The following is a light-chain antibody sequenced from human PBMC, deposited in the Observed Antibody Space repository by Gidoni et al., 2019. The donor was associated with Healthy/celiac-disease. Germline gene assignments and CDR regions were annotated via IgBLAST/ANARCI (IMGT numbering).Light chain of an antibody. CDR3: CSYAGSSTLVL. Sequence: QSALTQPRSVSGSPGQSVTISCTGTSSDVGGYDYVSWYQQHPGNAPKFLIYDVTKRPSGVPDRFSGSKSGNTASLTISGLQAEDEADYYGCSYAGSSTLVLFGGGTKLTVL. CDR1: SSDVGGYDY. J-gene: IGLJ2*01. CDR2: DVT. V-gene: IGLV2-11*01.